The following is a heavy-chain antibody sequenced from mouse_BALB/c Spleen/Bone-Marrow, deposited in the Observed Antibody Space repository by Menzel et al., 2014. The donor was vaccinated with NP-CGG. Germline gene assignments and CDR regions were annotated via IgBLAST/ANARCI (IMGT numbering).Heavy chain of an antibody. V-gene: IGHV7-1*02. J-gene: IGHJ4*01. CDR1: GFTFCDFY. Sequence: EVNVVESGGGLVQPGGSLRLSCETSGFTFCDFYMGWVRQPPGKGLEWMGVSRNKAYDYSTEYSASVKGRFIVSRDTSQSIIYLQMNDLRAEDTAMYYSTRDRRFRRPVDYWGQGTSVTVSS. CDR3: TRDRRFRRPVDY. CDR2: SRNKAYDYST.